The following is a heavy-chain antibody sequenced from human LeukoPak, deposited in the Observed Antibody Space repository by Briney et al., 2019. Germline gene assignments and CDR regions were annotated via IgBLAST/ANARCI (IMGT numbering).Heavy chain of an antibody. V-gene: IGHV3-30*04. CDR3: ARVLTTMATFDAFDI. D-gene: IGHD4/OR15-4a*01. Sequence: GGSLRLSCAASGFTFSSYAMHWVRQAPGKGLEWVAVISYDGSNKYYADSVKGRFTISRDNSKNTLYLQMNSLRAEDTAVYYCARVLTTMATFDAFDIWGQGTVVTVSS. J-gene: IGHJ3*02. CDR1: GFTFSSYA. CDR2: ISYDGSNK.